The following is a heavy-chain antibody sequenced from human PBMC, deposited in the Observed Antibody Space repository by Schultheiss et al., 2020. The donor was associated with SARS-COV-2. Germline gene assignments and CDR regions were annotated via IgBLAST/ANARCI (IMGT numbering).Heavy chain of an antibody. CDR1: GFTFSSYE. CDR2: ISSSGSTI. Sequence: GGSLRLSCAASGFTFSSYEMNWVRQAPGKGLEWVSYISSSGSTIYYADSVKGRFTISRDNAKNSLYLQMNSLRAEDTAVYYCARDTRPTLWFGESENDYYYYGMDVWGQGTTVTVSS. V-gene: IGHV3-48*03. D-gene: IGHD3-10*01. CDR3: ARDTRPTLWFGESENDYYYYGMDV. J-gene: IGHJ6*02.